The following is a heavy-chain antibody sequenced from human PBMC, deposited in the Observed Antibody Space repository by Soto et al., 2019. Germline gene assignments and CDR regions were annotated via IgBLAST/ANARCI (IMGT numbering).Heavy chain of an antibody. Sequence: PSETLSLTCAVYGGSFSGYYWRWIRQPPGKGLEWIGEINHSGSTNYNPSIKSRVTISVDTSKNQFSLKLSSVTAADTAVYYCARAAPSSIVVVPARRRNWFDPWGQGTLVTVSS. D-gene: IGHD2-2*01. J-gene: IGHJ5*02. CDR1: GGSFSGYY. CDR2: INHSGST. V-gene: IGHV4-34*01. CDR3: ARAAPSSIVVVPARRRNWFDP.